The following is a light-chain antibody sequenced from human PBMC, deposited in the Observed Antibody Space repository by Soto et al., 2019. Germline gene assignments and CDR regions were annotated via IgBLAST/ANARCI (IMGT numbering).Light chain of an antibody. V-gene: IGKV2-28*01. CDR3: MQALQTPLT. CDR2: LGS. CDR1: QSLLLSNGYNY. Sequence: DIVMTQSPLSLPVTPGEPASISCRSSQSLLLSNGYNYLDWYLQKPGQSPQLLIYLGSNRASGVHDRFSGSGSGTDFTLKISRVEAEDVGVYYCMQALQTPLTFGGGTKVEIK. J-gene: IGKJ4*01.